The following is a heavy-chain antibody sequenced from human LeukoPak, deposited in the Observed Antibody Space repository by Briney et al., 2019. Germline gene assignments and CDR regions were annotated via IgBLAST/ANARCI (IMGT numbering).Heavy chain of an antibody. J-gene: IGHJ4*02. CDR1: GGSFSGYY. D-gene: IGHD3-10*01. CDR2: INHSGST. V-gene: IGHV4-34*01. CDR3: ARRRVARYFDY. Sequence: SETLSLTCAVYGGSFSGYYWSWIRQPPGKGLEWIGEINHSGSTNYNPSLKSRVTISVDTSKNQFSLKLNSVTAADTAVYYCARRRVARYFDYWGQGTLVTVSS.